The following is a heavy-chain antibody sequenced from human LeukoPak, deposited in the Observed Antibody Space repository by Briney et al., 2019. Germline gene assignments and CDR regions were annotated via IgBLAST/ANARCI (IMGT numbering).Heavy chain of an antibody. CDR1: GFTVSSSY. V-gene: IGHV3-66*01. CDR2: IYSGGSR. D-gene: IGHD3-22*01. CDR3: ARDRAVYSDSRGYYPDAFDI. Sequence: GSLRLSCAASGFTVSSSYMSWVRQAPGKGLVWVSIIYSGGSRYNADSVKGRFTISRDNSKNTLYLQMNSLRDEDTAVYYCARDRAVYSDSRGYYPDAFDIWGQGTIVSVSS. J-gene: IGHJ3*02.